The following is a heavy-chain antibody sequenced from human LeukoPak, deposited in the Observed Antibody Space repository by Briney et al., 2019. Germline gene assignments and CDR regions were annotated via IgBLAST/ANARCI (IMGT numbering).Heavy chain of an antibody. J-gene: IGHJ4*02. D-gene: IGHD3-22*01. V-gene: IGHV3-23*01. CDR3: AKRGVVIRVILVGFHKEAYYFDS. CDR2: ISDRGSRT. CDR1: GITLGNYG. Sequence: GGSLRLSCAVSGITLGNYGMSWVRQAPGKGLEWVAGISDRGSRTNYADSVKGRFTISTDHPKNTLYLQMNSLRAEDTAVYFCAKRGVVIRVILVGFHKEAYYFDSRGQGALVTVSS.